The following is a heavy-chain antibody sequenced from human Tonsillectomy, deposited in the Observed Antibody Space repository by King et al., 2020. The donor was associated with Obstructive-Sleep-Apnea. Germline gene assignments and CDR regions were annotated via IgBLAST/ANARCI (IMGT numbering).Heavy chain of an antibody. D-gene: IGHD6-25*01. V-gene: IGHV5-10-1*01. J-gene: IGHJ4*02. Sequence: VQLVESGAEVKKPGEFLKISCKGSGYSFTSYWISWVRQMPGKGLEWMGRIDPSDSHTNYSPSFQGHVTISADKSISTAYLEWTSLKASDSAIYYCVIAPALVYFDYWGQGALVTVSS. CDR2: IDPSDSHT. CDR3: VIAPALVYFDY. CDR1: GYSFTSYW.